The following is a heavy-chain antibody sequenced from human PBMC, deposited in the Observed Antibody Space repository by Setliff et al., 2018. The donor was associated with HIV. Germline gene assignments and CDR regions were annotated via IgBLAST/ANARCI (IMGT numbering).Heavy chain of an antibody. J-gene: IGHJ4*02. Sequence: PSETLSLTCAVYGGSFTNYFWSWIRQSPGEGLEWIGEINHSGRTKYNPSLESRVTISQDTSKNQFSLRLSSVTAADTAVYYCATYSAGEGGRGYWGQGRLVTVSS. D-gene: IGHD1-26*01. V-gene: IGHV4-34*01. CDR3: ATYSAGEGGRGY. CDR1: GGSFTNYF. CDR2: INHSGRT.